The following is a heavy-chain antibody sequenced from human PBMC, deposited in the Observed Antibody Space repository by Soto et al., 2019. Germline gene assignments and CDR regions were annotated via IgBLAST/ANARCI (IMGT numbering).Heavy chain of an antibody. CDR1: GGSISSGGYS. CDR3: ARENYGGGDFDY. Sequence: SETLSLTCAVSGGSISSGGYSWSWIRQPPGKGLEWVGYIYHSGSTYYNPSLKSRVTISVDRSKNQFSLKLSSVTAADTAVYYCARENYGGGDFDYWGQGTLVTVSS. V-gene: IGHV4-30-2*01. CDR2: IYHSGST. J-gene: IGHJ4*02. D-gene: IGHD4-17*01.